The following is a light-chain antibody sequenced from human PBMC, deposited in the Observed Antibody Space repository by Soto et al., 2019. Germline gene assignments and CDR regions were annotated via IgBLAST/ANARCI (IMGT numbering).Light chain of an antibody. CDR3: PPSGRSPLYT. J-gene: IGKJ2*01. V-gene: IGKV3-20*01. CDR1: ERVATSY. CDR2: DTS. Sequence: DIVLTQSPVILSLSPGDSATLSCRASERVATSYFAWYQQRRGQAPTLLIYDTSTRATGVPDRFTGSGSGTELTLTISSVEHEDFAVYYCPPSGRSPLYTFGQGTQLEI.